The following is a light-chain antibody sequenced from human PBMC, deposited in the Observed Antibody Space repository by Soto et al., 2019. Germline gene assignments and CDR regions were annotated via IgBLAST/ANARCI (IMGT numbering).Light chain of an antibody. CDR3: QQYNNWLALS. CDR1: QSIITN. Sequence: IVMAQSPATLSVSPGERAILSCMASQSIITNLAWYQQKPGQAPRLLFYGASTRAKGVPARFSGSGSGTEFTLTISSLQSEDFAIYYCQQYNNWLALSFGGGTKVDI. J-gene: IGKJ4*01. CDR2: GAS. V-gene: IGKV3-15*01.